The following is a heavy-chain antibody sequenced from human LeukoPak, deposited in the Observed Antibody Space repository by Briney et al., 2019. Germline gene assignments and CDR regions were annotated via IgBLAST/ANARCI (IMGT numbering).Heavy chain of an antibody. CDR3: ARGSPRIAAAGTYYYYGMDV. CDR1: GVSFSGYY. J-gene: IGHJ6*02. CDR2: INHSGST. Sequence: KSSETLSLTCAVYGVSFSGYYWSWIRQPPGKGLEWIGEINHSGSTNYNPSLKNRVPISVNTSKNQFSLKLSSVTAAVTAVYYCARGSPRIAAAGTYYYYGMDVWGQGTTVTVSS. V-gene: IGHV4-34*01. D-gene: IGHD6-13*01.